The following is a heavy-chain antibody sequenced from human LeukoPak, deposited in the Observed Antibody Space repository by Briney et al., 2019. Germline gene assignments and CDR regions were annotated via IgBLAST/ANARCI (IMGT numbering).Heavy chain of an antibody. CDR1: GFTFSSYG. J-gene: IGHJ3*02. CDR3: ARVNRGDAFDI. V-gene: IGHV3-33*01. Sequence: SLRLSCAASGFTFSSYGMHWVRQAPGKGLEWVAVIWYDGRKKFYADSLKGRFTISRDNSKNTLYLQMNSLRAEDTAVYYCARVNRGDAFDIWGQGTLVTVSS. D-gene: IGHD3-16*02. CDR2: IWYDGRKK.